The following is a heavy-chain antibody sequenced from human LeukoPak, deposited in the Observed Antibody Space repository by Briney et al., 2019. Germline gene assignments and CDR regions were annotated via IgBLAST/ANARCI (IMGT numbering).Heavy chain of an antibody. D-gene: IGHD6-13*01. CDR3: ARVIRMQLNNWFDP. CDR2: IYYSGST. CDR1: GGSISSSSYY. Sequence: PSETLSLTCTVSGGSISSSSYYWGGIRQPPGKGLEWIGSIYYSGSTNYNPSLKSRVTISVDTSKNQFSLKLSSVTAADTAVYYCARVIRMQLNNWFDPWGQGTLVTVSS. J-gene: IGHJ5*02. V-gene: IGHV4-39*07.